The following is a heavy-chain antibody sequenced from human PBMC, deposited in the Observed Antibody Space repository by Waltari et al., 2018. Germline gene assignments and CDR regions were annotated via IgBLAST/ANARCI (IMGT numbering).Heavy chain of an antibody. V-gene: IGHV4-38-2*01. J-gene: IGHJ5*02. CDR2: IYHDGTP. Sequence: QVQLQESGPGLVRPSETLSLTCDVSGYFINTGFFWGWIRQPPGKGLEWIGNIYHDGTPYHRPSLKNRLTISLDTSKNQFSLRLTFVTVADSALYYCARQTLGYCTSAACRRLETWGQGILVTVSS. CDR1: GYFINTGFF. D-gene: IGHD2-2*03. CDR3: ARQTLGYCTSAACRRLET.